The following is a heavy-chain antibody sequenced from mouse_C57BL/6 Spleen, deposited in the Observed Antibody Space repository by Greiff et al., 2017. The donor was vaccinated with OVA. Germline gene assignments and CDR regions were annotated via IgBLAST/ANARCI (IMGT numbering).Heavy chain of an antibody. CDR1: GYTFTSYW. D-gene: IGHD1-1*01. CDR3: ARGADYYGSRGGYCDV. CDR2: IYPSDSET. Sequence: QVQLQQPGAELVRPGSSVKLSCKASGYTFTSYWMDWVKQRPGQGLEWIGNIYPSDSETHYNQKFKDKATLTVDKSSSTAYMQLSSLTSEDSAVYYCARGADYYGSRGGYCDVWGTGTTVTVSS. V-gene: IGHV1-61*01. J-gene: IGHJ1*03.